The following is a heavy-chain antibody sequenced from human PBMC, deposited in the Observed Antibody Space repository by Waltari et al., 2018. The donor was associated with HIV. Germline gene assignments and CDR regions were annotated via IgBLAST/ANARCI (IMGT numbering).Heavy chain of an antibody. CDR3: ARGYFQNDLRGLFDL. V-gene: IGHV1-2*06. CDR2: NNPKSGVA. CDR1: GYSFPGHY. D-gene: IGHD1-26*01. J-gene: IGHJ2*01. Sequence: QVHLVQSGAEVKKPGASVKVSCKASGYSFPGHYIHWVRQAPGHGLEWMGHNNPKSGVAHYAQKFQGRVTRARDTANSTAYMSRTRLTSDDTALYYCARGYFQNDLRGLFDLWGRGTLVTVSS.